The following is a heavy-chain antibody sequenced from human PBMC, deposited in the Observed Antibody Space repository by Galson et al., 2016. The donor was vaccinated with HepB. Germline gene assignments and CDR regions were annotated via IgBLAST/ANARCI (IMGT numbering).Heavy chain of an antibody. J-gene: IGHJ3*02. D-gene: IGHD4-17*01. CDR2: FDPEDVET. Sequence: SVKVSCKVSGYTLTELSMQWVRQAPGKGLEWMGGFDPEDVETIYAQKFQSRVTMIEDTSTDTAYMDLNSLRSEDTAVYYCATVPKSDYGDYDCDAFDIWGQGTMVTVSS. CDR3: ATVPKSDYGDYDCDAFDI. V-gene: IGHV1-24*01. CDR1: GYTLTELS.